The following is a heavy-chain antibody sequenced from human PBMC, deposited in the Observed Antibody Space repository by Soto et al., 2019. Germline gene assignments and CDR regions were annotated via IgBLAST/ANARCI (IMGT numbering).Heavy chain of an antibody. CDR1: GYSFTSYW. CDR3: ARHPVSAFRGREDY. V-gene: IGHV5-10-1*01. D-gene: IGHD3-3*01. J-gene: IGHJ4*02. CDR2: IDPSDSYT. Sequence: GESLKISCKGSGYSFTSYWISWVRQMPGKGLEWMGRIDPSDSYTNYSPTFQGTVSISVDTSTSTAYLQWGSLKASDTAMYYYARHPVSAFRGREDYLGQGTPVTVSS.